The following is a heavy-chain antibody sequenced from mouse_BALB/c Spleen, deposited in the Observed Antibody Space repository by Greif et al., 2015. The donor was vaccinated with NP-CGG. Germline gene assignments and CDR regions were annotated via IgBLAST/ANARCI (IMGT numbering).Heavy chain of an antibody. Sequence: EVKLMESGGGLVQPGGSLKLSCAASGFTFSSYTMSWVRQTPEKRLEWVAYISNGGGSTYYPDTVKGRFTISRDNAKNTLYLQMSSLKSEDTAMYYCARHYGNYVGAMDYWGQGTSVTVSS. CDR2: ISNGGGST. J-gene: IGHJ4*01. CDR1: GFTFSSYT. D-gene: IGHD2-1*01. CDR3: ARHYGNYVGAMDY. V-gene: IGHV5-12-2*01.